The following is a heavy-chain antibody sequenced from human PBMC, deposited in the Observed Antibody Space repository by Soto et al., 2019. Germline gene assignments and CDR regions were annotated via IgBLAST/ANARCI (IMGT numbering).Heavy chain of an antibody. CDR2: IYYSGST. Sequence: SETLSLTCTVSGGSISSYYWSWIRQPPGKGLEWIGYIYYSGSTNYNPSLKSRVTISVDTSKNQFSLKLSSVTAAHTAVYYCARGTNGVVTGDALDIWGQGTMV. CDR3: ARGTNGVVTGDALDI. J-gene: IGHJ3*02. D-gene: IGHD2-21*02. CDR1: GGSISSYY. V-gene: IGHV4-59*01.